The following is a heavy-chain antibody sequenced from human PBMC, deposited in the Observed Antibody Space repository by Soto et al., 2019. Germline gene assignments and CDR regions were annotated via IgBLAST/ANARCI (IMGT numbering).Heavy chain of an antibody. J-gene: IGHJ6*02. CDR3: AKVTKRAAAGRYEYYKYGMDV. CDR1: VFAFSTYA. D-gene: IGHD6-13*01. Sequence: GGSLRLSCAASVFAFSTYAMTWVRQAPGKGLEWVSVISGSGGSSYYAASVKGRFTISRDNSKNTLFLQMNGLRAEDTAVYYCAKVTKRAAAGRYEYYKYGMDVWGQGTTVTVSS. CDR2: ISGSGGSS. V-gene: IGHV3-23*01.